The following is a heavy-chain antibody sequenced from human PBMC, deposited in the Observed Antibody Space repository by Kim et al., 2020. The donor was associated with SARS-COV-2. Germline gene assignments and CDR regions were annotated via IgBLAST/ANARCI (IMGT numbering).Heavy chain of an antibody. CDR2: IYYSGST. Sequence: SETLSLTCTVSGGSISSSSYYWGWIRQPPGKGLEWIGSIYYSGSTYYNPSLKSRVTISVDTSKNQFSLKLSSVTAADTAVYYCARRLHYYDSSGYYFDAFDIWGQGTMVTVSS. CDR1: GGSISSSSYY. J-gene: IGHJ3*02. D-gene: IGHD3-22*01. CDR3: ARRLHYYDSSGYYFDAFDI. V-gene: IGHV4-39*01.